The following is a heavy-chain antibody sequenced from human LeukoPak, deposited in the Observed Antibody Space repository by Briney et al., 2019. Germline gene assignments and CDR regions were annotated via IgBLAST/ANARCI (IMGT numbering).Heavy chain of an antibody. V-gene: IGHV4-39*01. Sequence: PSETLSLTCTVSGGSISSYYWSWIRQPPGKGLEWIGSIYYSGSTYYNPSLKSRVTISVDTSKNQFSLKLSSVTAADTAVYYCARGRRATPYYYYMDVWGKGTTVTVSS. CDR2: IYYSGST. J-gene: IGHJ6*03. D-gene: IGHD1-26*01. CDR3: ARGRRATPYYYYMDV. CDR1: GGSISSYY.